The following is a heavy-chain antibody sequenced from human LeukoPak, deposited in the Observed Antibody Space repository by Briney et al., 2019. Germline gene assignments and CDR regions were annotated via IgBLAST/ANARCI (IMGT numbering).Heavy chain of an antibody. CDR1: GGSISSSSYY. CDR2: IYYSGST. CDR3: ARDSCGGDCYSEIDYYYYMDV. V-gene: IGHV4-39*07. D-gene: IGHD2-21*02. Sequence: SETLSLTCTVSGGSISSSSYYWGWIRQPPGKGLEWIGSIYYSGSTYYNPSLKSRVTISVDTSKNQFSLKLSSVTAADTAVYYCARDSCGGDCYSEIDYYYYMDVWGKGTTVTISS. J-gene: IGHJ6*03.